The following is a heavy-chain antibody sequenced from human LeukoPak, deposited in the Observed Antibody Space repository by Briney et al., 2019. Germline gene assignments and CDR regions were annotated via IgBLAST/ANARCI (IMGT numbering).Heavy chain of an antibody. J-gene: IGHJ4*02. Sequence: SVKVSCKASGGTFSSYAISWVRQAPGQGLEWMGGIIPIFGTANYAQKFQGRVTITADESTSTAYMELSSLRSEDTAVYFCARQPRVASRTLDYWGQGTLVTVSS. CDR1: GGTFSSYA. D-gene: IGHD3-3*02. CDR2: IIPIFGTA. CDR3: ARQPRVASRTLDY. V-gene: IGHV1-69*13.